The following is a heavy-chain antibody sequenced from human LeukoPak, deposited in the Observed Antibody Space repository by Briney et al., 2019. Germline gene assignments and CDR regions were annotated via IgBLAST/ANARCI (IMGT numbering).Heavy chain of an antibody. CDR1: GFTFSDYY. Sequence: GGSLRLSCAASGFTFSDYYMSWIRQAPGKGLEWISCISSSSRIIYYADSVKGRFTISRDNAQSSMYLQMNSLRAEDTAVYYCARANYGGNPRYFQRWGQGTLVTVSS. CDR3: ARANYGGNPRYFQR. D-gene: IGHD4-17*01. J-gene: IGHJ1*01. V-gene: IGHV3-11*01. CDR2: ISSSSRII.